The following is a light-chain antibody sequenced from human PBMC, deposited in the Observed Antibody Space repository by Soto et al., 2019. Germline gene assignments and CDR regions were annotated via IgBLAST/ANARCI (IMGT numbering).Light chain of an antibody. CDR1: QSVSSN. CDR3: PQSTSHPIP. J-gene: IGKJ5*01. Sequence: VMTQSTATLSVSPGERATLSCRASQSVSSNLAWYQQKPGQAPRLLIYGASTRATGIPARFSGSGSGTDFTLTISCLHPDDFATYYCPQSTSHPIPSGQGARLAVK. CDR2: GAS. V-gene: IGKV3-15*01.